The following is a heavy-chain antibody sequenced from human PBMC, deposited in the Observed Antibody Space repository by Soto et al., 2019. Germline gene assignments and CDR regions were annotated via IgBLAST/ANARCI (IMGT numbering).Heavy chain of an antibody. CDR2: ISAYNGNT. Sequence: ASVKVSCKASGYTFTSYGISWVRQAPGQGLEWMGWISAYNGNTNYAQKLQGRVTMTTDTSTSTAYMELRSLRSDDTAVYYCARDQYYDFWSGYYDFDYWGQGTLVTVS. D-gene: IGHD3-3*01. V-gene: IGHV1-18*01. CDR3: ARDQYYDFWSGYYDFDY. J-gene: IGHJ4*02. CDR1: GYTFTSYG.